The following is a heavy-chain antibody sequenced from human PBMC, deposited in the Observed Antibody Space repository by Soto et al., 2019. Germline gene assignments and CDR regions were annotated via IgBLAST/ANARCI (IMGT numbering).Heavy chain of an antibody. Sequence: ASVKVSCKASGGTFSSYAISWVRQAPGQGLEWMGGIIPIFGTANYAQKFQGRVTITADESTSTAYMELSSLRSEDTAVYYCARAVTIFGVGYNAFDIWGQGTMVTVSS. CDR1: GGTFSSYA. J-gene: IGHJ3*02. D-gene: IGHD3-3*01. CDR2: IIPIFGTA. V-gene: IGHV1-69*13. CDR3: ARAVTIFGVGYNAFDI.